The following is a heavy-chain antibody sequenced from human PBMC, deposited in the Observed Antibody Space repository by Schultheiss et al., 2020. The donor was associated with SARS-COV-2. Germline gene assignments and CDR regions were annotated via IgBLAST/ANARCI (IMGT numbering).Heavy chain of an antibody. D-gene: IGHD3-22*01. CDR3: ARARYYYDSSGHPPYYFDY. V-gene: IGHV4-59*12. CDR2: IYYSGST. J-gene: IGHJ4*02. CDR1: GGSISSYY. Sequence: SETLSLTCTVSGGSISSYYWSWIRQPPGKGLEWIGYIYYSGSTYYNPSLKSLVTISVDTSKNQFSLKLSSVTAADTAVYYCARARYYYDSSGHPPYYFDYWGQGTLVTVSS.